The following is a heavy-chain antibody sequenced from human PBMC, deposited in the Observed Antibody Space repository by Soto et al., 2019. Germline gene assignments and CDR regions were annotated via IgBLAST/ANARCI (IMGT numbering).Heavy chain of an antibody. V-gene: IGHV4-31*11. J-gene: IGHJ4*02. CDR3: ARRVGLQFFAS. CDR2: IYYNRNT. D-gene: IGHD4-4*01. Sequence: QVQLQESGPGLVTPSQTLSLTCAVSAGAISSGYYWSWIRQHPGKGLEWIGYIYYNRNTYYNPSLRSRVTISVDPSETQFSLPLTSVTAAATAMYYCARRVGLQFFASWGQGILFTVAS. CDR1: AGAISSGYY.